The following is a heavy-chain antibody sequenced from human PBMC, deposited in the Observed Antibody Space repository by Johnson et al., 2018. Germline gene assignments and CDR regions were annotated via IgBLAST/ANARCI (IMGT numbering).Heavy chain of an antibody. V-gene: IGHV1-69*01. CDR1: GGTFSSYA. CDR3: ARLNWFGEWAPPNAFDI. D-gene: IGHD3-10*01. J-gene: IGHJ3*02. CDR2: IIPIFGTA. Sequence: QVQLVESGAEVKKPGSSVKVSCKASGGTFSSYAISWVRQAPGQGLEWMGGIIPIFGTANYAQKFQGRVTITSDESTSTAYMERSSLRSEDTAVYYCARLNWFGEWAPPNAFDIWGQGTMVTVSS.